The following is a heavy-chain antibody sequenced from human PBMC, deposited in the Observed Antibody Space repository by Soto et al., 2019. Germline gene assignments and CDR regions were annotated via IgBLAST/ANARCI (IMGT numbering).Heavy chain of an antibody. CDR2: IWYDGSNK. J-gene: IGHJ4*02. Sequence: SLRLSCAASGFTFSSYGMHWVRQAPGKGLEWVAVIWYDGSNKYYADSVKGRFTISRYNSKNRLYLQMNSRRAEDTAVYYCARDRMSSPRVRGSGSLKWQSFAVDYWGQGTLVTVSS. CDR3: ARDRMSSPRVRGSGSLKWQSFAVDY. CDR1: GFTFSSYG. V-gene: IGHV3-33*01. D-gene: IGHD3-10*01.